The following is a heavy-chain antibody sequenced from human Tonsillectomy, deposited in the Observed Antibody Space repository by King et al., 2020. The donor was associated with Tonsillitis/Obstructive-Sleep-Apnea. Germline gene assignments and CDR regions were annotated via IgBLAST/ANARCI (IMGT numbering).Heavy chain of an antibody. CDR2: ISYDGSNK. J-gene: IGHJ4*02. Sequence: VQLVESGGGVVQPGRSLRLSCAASGFTFSNYGMHWVRQAPGKGLEWVAIISYDGSNKYYADSVKGRFTISRDNSKNTLYLQMNSLRAEDTAVYYCVKDRGFWSGIKDYWGQGTLVTVSS. CDR1: GFTFSNYG. V-gene: IGHV3-30*18. D-gene: IGHD3-3*01. CDR3: VKDRGFWSGIKDY.